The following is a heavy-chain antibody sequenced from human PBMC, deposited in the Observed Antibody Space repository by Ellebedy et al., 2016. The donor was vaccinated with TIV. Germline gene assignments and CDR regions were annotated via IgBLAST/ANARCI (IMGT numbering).Heavy chain of an antibody. CDR2: ISGSGGST. D-gene: IGHD2-15*01. CDR1: GITVSTNS. CDR3: AKDRALGYCTGGSCNTK. Sequence: GESLKISCAASGITVSTNSMNWVRQAPGQGLEWVSAISGSGGSTHYAVSVKGRFTISRDNSKNTMFLQLNSLRVEDTAVYYCAKDRALGYCTGGSCNTKWGQGTLVTVSS. J-gene: IGHJ4*02. V-gene: IGHV3-23*01.